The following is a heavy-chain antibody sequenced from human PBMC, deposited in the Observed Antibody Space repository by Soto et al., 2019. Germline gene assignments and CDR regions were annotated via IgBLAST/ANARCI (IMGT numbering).Heavy chain of an antibody. D-gene: IGHD1-20*01. CDR3: AAERNWNQYAFDL. CDR1: GFTFTSSA. Sequence: SVKVSCKASGFTFTSSAVQWVRQARGQRLEWIGWIVVGSGNTNYAQKFQERVTITRDMSTSTAYMELSSLRYEDPAVYYWAAERNWNQYAFDLWGQGTMVTVSS. CDR2: IVVGSGNT. J-gene: IGHJ3*01. V-gene: IGHV1-58*01.